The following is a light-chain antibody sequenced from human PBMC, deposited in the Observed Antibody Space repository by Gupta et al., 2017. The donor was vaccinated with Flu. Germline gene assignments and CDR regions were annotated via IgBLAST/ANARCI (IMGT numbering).Light chain of an antibody. V-gene: IGLV1-40*01. CDR3: QSYDSSLSAYV. Sequence: QSVLTQPPSVSGAPGQRVTISCPGSSSNIGAGYDVHWYQQLPGTAPKLLIYGNSNRPSGVPDRFSGSKSGTSASLAITGLQAEDDADYYCQSYDSSLSAYVFGTGTKVTVL. CDR2: GNS. J-gene: IGLJ1*01. CDR1: SSNIGAGYD.